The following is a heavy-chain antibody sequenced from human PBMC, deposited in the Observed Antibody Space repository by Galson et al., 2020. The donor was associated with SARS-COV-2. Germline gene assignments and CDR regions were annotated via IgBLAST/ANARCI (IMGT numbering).Heavy chain of an antibody. Sequence: SQTLSLTCTVSGGSISSSSYYWGWIRQPPGKGLEWIGSIYYSGSTYYNPSLKSRVTISVDTSKNQFSLKLSSVTAADTAVYYCAREVGAMVRPTYYFDYWGQGTLVTVSS. CDR1: GGSISSSSYY. V-gene: IGHV4-39*07. CDR3: AREVGAMVRPTYYFDY. D-gene: IGHD1-26*01. CDR2: IYYSGST. J-gene: IGHJ4*02.